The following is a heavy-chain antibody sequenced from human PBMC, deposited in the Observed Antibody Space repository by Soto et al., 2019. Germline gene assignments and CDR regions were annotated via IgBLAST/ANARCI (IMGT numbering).Heavy chain of an antibody. CDR1: GFIFSNAW. CDR2: IKSKTDGGTT. D-gene: IGHD3-3*01. J-gene: IGHJ4*02. Sequence: LRLSCAASGFIFSNAWMNWVRQAPGKGLEWVGRIKSKTDGGTTDYAAPVKGRFTISRDDSKTTLYLQMNSLKSEDTAVYYCTTDRFSVSPDWGLGTLVTVSS. CDR3: TTDRFSVSPD. V-gene: IGHV3-15*01.